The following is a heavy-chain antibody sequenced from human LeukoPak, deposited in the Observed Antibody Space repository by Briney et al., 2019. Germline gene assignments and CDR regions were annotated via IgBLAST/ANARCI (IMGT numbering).Heavy chain of an antibody. CDR3: ARDLSERILYDSSGYYFDY. CDR2: ISSSSSYI. Sequence: GGSLRLSCAASGFTFSSYSMNWVRQAPGKGLEWVSSISSSSSYIYYADSVKGRFTISRDNAKNSLYLQMNSLRAEDTAVYYCARDLSERILYDSSGYYFDYWGQGTLVTVSS. V-gene: IGHV3-21*01. J-gene: IGHJ4*02. CDR1: GFTFSSYS. D-gene: IGHD3-22*01.